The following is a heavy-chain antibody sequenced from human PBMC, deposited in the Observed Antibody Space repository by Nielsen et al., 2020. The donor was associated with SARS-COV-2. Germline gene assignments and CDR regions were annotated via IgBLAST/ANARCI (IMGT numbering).Heavy chain of an antibody. D-gene: IGHD4-11*01. CDR2: ISYDGSNK. CDR3: ARVTKSPYYYYGMDV. CDR1: GFTFSSYA. V-gene: IGHV3-30*04. J-gene: IGHJ6*02. Sequence: GESLKISCAASGFTFSSYAMHWVRQAPGKGLEWVAVISYDGSNKYYADSVKGRFTISRDNSKNTLYLQMNSLRDEDTAVYYCARVTKSPYYYYGMDVWGQGTTVTVSS.